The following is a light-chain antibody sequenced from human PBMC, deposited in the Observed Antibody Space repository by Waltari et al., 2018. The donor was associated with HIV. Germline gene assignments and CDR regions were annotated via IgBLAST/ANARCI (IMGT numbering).Light chain of an antibody. Sequence: QSALTQPPSASGSPGQSVTISCTGTSSAVGGYNSVSRYQQHPGKAPKLIISEVSKRPSGVPDRFSGSKSGNTASLTVSGLQSEDEADYYCSSYAGSNNFVFGTGTKVTVL. CDR3: SSYAGSNNFV. J-gene: IGLJ1*01. V-gene: IGLV2-8*01. CDR2: EVS. CDR1: SSAVGGYNS.